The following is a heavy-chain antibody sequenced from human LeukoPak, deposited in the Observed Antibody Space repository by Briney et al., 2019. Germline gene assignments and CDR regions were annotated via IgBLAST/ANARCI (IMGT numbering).Heavy chain of an antibody. CDR3: ARGLGYCSGGSCYPYYFDY. Sequence: GGSLRLSCAASGFTFSSYWMSWVRQAPGKGLEWVANIKQDGSEKYYVDSVKGRFTISRDNAKNSPYLQMNSLRAEDTAVYYCARGLGYCSGGSCYPYYFDYWGQGTLVTVSS. D-gene: IGHD2-15*01. CDR2: IKQDGSEK. CDR1: GFTFSSYW. J-gene: IGHJ4*02. V-gene: IGHV3-7*03.